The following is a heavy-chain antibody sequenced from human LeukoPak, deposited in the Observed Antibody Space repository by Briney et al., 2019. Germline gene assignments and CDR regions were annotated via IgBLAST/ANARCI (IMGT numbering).Heavy chain of an antibody. Sequence: SETLSLTCTVSGGSISSGGYYWSWIRQHPGKGLEWIGYIYYSGSTYYNPSLKSRVTISVDTSKNQFSLKLSSVTAADTAVYYCARDPLFRYCSSTSCHSHYYYGMDVWGQGTTVTVSS. D-gene: IGHD2-2*01. J-gene: IGHJ6*02. CDR1: GGSISSGGYY. V-gene: IGHV4-31*03. CDR2: IYYSGST. CDR3: ARDPLFRYCSSTSCHSHYYYGMDV.